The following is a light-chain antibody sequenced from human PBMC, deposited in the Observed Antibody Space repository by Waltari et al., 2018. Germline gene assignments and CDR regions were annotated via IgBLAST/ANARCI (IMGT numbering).Light chain of an antibody. Sequence: QSVLTQAPSVSGTPGQRVTISCSGTNYNIGSGPVNWYQQVPGMSPKLLIYSNDHRPAWVPGRFSGSKSGTSASLAISGRQSEDEADYYCATWDGRVNGVLFGGGTKVTVL. CDR3: ATWDGRVNGVL. J-gene: IGLJ2*01. V-gene: IGLV1-44*01. CDR2: SND. CDR1: NYNIGSGP.